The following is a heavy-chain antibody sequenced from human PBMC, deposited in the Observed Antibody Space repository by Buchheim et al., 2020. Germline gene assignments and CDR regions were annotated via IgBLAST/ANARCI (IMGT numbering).Heavy chain of an antibody. D-gene: IGHD1-26*01. CDR2: IYYSGST. CDR1: GGSISSSSYY. J-gene: IGHJ4*02. V-gene: IGHV4-39*01. Sequence: QLQLQESGPGLVKPSETLSLTCTVSGGSISSSSYYWGWIRQPPGKGLEWIGSIYYSGSTYYNPSLKSRVTISVDTSKNQFSLKLSSVTAADTAVYYCARLNLSTGREGASEIYFDYWGQGTL. CDR3: ARLNLSTGREGASEIYFDY.